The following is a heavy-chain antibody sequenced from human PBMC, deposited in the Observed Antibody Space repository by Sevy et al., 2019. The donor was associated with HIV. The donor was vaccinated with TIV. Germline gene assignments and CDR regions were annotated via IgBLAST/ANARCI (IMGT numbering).Heavy chain of an antibody. D-gene: IGHD3-22*01. CDR1: GYTLSDLS. J-gene: IGHJ4*02. CDR2: FDPEDGET. CDR3: ATLEYFYDTSGYSSGDY. Sequence: ASVKVSCKVSGYTLSDLSMYWVRQAPGKGLELMGGFDPEDGETIYAQKFQGRVTMTEDTSTDTAYMELSSLRSEDTAVYYCATLEYFYDTSGYSSGDYWGQGTLVTVSS. V-gene: IGHV1-24*01.